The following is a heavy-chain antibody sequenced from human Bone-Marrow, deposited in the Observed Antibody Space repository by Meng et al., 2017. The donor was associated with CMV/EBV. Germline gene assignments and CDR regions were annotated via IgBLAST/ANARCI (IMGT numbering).Heavy chain of an antibody. D-gene: IGHD3-16*01. CDR1: GFTFSSYS. J-gene: IGHJ4*02. Sequence: GESLKISCAASGFTFSSYSMSWVRQAPGKGLEWVSFISSSSSYIYYADSMKGRFTISRDNAKNSVSLLMNSLRAEDTAVYYCARVGSSNLDYWGQGTLVTVYS. CDR2: ISSSSSYI. V-gene: IGHV3-21*01. CDR3: ARVGSSNLDY.